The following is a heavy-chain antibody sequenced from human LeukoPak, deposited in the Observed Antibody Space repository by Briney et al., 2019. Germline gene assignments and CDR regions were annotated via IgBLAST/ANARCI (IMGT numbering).Heavy chain of an antibody. V-gene: IGHV1-2*02. Sequence: ASVKVSCKSSGYTFTGYYIHWVRQAPGQGLEWMGWINPNNGGRKYVQKFQGRVTMTRDTSISTAYMELSRLRSDDTAVYYCARAYCGGDCYQRSDLDYWGQGTLVTVSS. CDR3: ARAYCGGDCYQRSDLDY. J-gene: IGHJ4*02. D-gene: IGHD2-21*02. CDR2: INPNNGGR. CDR1: GYTFTGYY.